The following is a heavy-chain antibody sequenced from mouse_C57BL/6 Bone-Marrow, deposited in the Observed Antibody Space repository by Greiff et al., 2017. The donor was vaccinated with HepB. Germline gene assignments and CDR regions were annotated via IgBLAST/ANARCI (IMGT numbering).Heavy chain of an antibody. Sequence: VQLKQSGAELVRPGSSVKMSCKTSGYTFTSYGINWVKQRPGQGLEWIGYIYIGNGYTEYNEKFKGKATLTSDTSSSTAYMQLSSLTSEDSAIYFCARKGGDYDYDEGAWFAYWGQGTLVTVSA. D-gene: IGHD2-4*01. CDR1: GYTFTSYG. CDR2: IYIGNGYT. CDR3: ARKGGDYDYDEGAWFAY. J-gene: IGHJ3*01. V-gene: IGHV1-58*01.